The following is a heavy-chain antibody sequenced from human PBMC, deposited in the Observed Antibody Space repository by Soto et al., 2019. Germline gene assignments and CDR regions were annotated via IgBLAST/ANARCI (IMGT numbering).Heavy chain of an antibody. J-gene: IGHJ6*02. CDR2: IIPIFGTA. V-gene: IGHV1-69*06. CDR1: GGTFSSYA. Sequence: ASVKVSCKASGGTFSSYAISWVRQAPGQGLEWMGGIIPIFGTANYAQKFQGRVTITADKSTSTAYMEPSSLRSEDTAVYYCARLHSSGFERDVWGQGTTVTGAS. CDR3: ARLHSSGFERDV. D-gene: IGHD5-12*01.